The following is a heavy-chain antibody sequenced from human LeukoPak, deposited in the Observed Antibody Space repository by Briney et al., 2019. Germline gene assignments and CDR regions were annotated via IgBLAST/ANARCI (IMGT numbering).Heavy chain of an antibody. V-gene: IGHV3-23*01. CDR3: AKYTDQ. J-gene: IGHJ5*02. CDR2: ITGSGGST. CDR1: GFTFSNFA. Sequence: GGSLRLSCAASGFTFSNFAMSWVRQAPGRGLEWVSAITGSGGSTYYADSVKGRFTTSRDNSKNTLYLQMTSLRAEDTAVYYCAKYTDQWGQGTLVTVSS. D-gene: IGHD1-14*01.